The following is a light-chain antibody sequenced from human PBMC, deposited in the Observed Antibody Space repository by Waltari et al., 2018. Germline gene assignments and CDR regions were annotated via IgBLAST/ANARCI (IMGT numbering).Light chain of an antibody. CDR3: NSYTSSNTLV. Sequence: QSALTQPASVSGSPGQSIAISCTGTSRDIGSYNSVSWYQQHPGKAPKRLISEVSNRPSGVSNRFSGSKSGNTASLTISGLQAEDEADYYCNSYTSSNTLVFGTGTKVTVL. J-gene: IGLJ1*01. CDR2: EVS. CDR1: SRDIGSYNS. V-gene: IGLV2-14*01.